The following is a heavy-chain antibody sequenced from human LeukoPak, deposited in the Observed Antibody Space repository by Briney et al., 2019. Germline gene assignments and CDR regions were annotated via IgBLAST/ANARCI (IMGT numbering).Heavy chain of an antibody. J-gene: IGHJ4*02. V-gene: IGHV1-18*01. CDR3: ARDSIDGSGTYYNDSPDY. Sequence: ASVKVSCKTSGYTFSSYGISWVRQAPGQGLEWMGWISAYNGNTDYAQNLRGRLIMTTETSTSTAYMELRSLRSDDTAVYDCARDSIDGSGTYYNDSPDYWGQGTLVTVSS. CDR2: ISAYNGNT. CDR1: GYTFSSYG. D-gene: IGHD3-10*01.